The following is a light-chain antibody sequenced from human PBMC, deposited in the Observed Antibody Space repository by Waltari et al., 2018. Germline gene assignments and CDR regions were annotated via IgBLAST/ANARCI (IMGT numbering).Light chain of an antibody. Sequence: DIQMTQSPSSLSASVGDRVTITCQASQDIGNFLSWYQQKPGRVPQVLIYDAFKLEGGVPSRFSGSGSGTDFTLTISSLQPEDFATYYCQQYDNLPLTFGGGTKVEV. CDR1: QDIGNF. J-gene: IGKJ4*01. CDR3: QQYDNLPLT. CDR2: DAF. V-gene: IGKV1-33*01.